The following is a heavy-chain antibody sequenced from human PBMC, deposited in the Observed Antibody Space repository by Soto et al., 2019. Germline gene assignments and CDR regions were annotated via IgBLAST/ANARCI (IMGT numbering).Heavy chain of an antibody. V-gene: IGHV4-39*01. CDR1: DDSINSDKYY. CDR2: IYYRGNA. J-gene: IGHJ4*02. D-gene: IGHD3-9*01. Sequence: SETLSLTCSVSDDSINSDKYYWGWIRQPPGKGLEWIGSIYYRGNAYYSPPLQTRVTISLDKSKSQFSLRLNSVTAADSAVYFCARLEGLATISYYFDFWGPGALVNVSS. CDR3: ARLEGLATISYYFDF.